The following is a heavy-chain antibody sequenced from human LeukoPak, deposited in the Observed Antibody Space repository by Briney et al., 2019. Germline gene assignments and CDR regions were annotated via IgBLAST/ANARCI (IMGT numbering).Heavy chain of an antibody. CDR2: IYSGGST. CDR1: GFTFSNGW. V-gene: IGHV3-53*01. J-gene: IGHJ4*02. CDR3: ARGSAFDY. Sequence: PGGSLRLSCVGSGFTFSNGWMNWVRQAPGKGLEWVSVIYSGGSTHYADSVKGRFTISRDKSKNTLYLQMNNLRAEDAAVYYCARGSAFDYWGQGTLVTVSS.